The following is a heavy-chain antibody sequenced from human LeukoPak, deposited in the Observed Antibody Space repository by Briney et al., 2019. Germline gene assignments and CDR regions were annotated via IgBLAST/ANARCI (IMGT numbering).Heavy chain of an antibody. CDR1: GYSFTNYW. Sequence: GESLKISCKGSGYSFTNYWIGWVRQMPGKGLEWMGIIYPSDSETRYNPSFQGQVTISVDQSISTTYLQWTSLRASDTAVYYCTRFHHSDGRWDAFDTWGQGTMVTV. D-gene: IGHD1-14*01. V-gene: IGHV5-51*01. CDR2: IYPSDSET. CDR3: TRFHHSDGRWDAFDT. J-gene: IGHJ3*02.